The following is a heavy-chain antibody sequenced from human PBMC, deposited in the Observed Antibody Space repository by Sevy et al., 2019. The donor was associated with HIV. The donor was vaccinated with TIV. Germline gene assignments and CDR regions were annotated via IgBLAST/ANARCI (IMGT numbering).Heavy chain of an antibody. V-gene: IGHV1-2*02. CDR3: VRDDRDGYFEY. CDR2: INPDSGGP. Sequence: ASVKVSCKASGYTFTGYYMHWVRQAPGQGLEWMGWINPDSGGPNYAPKFQGRVTLTRDTSISTAYMDLSRLKSDGTAVYYCVRDDRDGYFEYWGQGTLVTVSS. CDR1: GYTFTGYY. J-gene: IGHJ4*02.